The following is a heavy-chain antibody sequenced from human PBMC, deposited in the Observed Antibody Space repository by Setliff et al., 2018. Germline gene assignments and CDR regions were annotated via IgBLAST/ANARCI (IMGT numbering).Heavy chain of an antibody. V-gene: IGHV1-2*02. CDR3: ARVRPCGGDCSTGVGGPYYFDH. J-gene: IGHJ4*02. CDR2: INPNSGGT. D-gene: IGHD2-21*02. Sequence: ASVKVSCKASGYIFSSYGINWVRQAPGQGLEWMGWINPNSGGTNPAQRFQGRVTMTRDTSITTAYMELSSLRSDDTAVYYCARVRPCGGDCSTGVGGPYYFDHWGQGTLVTVSS. CDR1: GYIFSSYG.